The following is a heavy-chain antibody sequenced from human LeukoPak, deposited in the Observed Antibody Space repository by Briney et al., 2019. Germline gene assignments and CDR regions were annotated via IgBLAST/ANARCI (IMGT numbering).Heavy chain of an antibody. D-gene: IGHD3-16*01. CDR3: ANGALRLYYIDV. CDR1: GFTFSSYW. J-gene: IGHJ6*03. CDR2: INTDGSST. V-gene: IGHV3-74*01. Sequence: PGGSLRLSCAASGFTFSSYWMHWVRQAPGKGRVWVSRINTDGSSTNYADSVKGRFTISRDNAKNTVYLQMNSLRAEDTAVYYCANGALRLYYIDVWGKGTTVTVSS.